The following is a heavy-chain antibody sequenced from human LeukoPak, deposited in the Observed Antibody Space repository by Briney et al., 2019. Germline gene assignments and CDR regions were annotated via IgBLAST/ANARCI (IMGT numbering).Heavy chain of an antibody. D-gene: IGHD1-1*01. CDR2: ISGSGGDT. J-gene: IGHJ4*02. V-gene: IGHV3-23*01. Sequence: GGSLRLSCAAFGFTFSNYAMNWVRQAPGKGLEWVAAISGSGGDTFYEDSVKGRFTISRDNSKSTLYLQMNSLRAEGTAIYYCATTGQLDYWGQGTLVTVSS. CDR1: GFTFSNYA. CDR3: ATTGQLDY.